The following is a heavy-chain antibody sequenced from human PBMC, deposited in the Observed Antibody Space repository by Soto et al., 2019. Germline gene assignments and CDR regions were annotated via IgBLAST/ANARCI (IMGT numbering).Heavy chain of an antibody. CDR2: FHYSEKT. Sequence: QVRLQESAQGLVKPSETLPLTSTSSGGPISSGPYSWGWLPQPPEEGLEGIGIFHYSEKTNYNTALESRVAISVDTSKNQFSLKVTSVNAADTAIYYCARLGGYCSRTSCHGYYGMDVWGQGTTVTVSS. V-gene: IGHV4-39*01. J-gene: IGHJ6*02. CDR3: ARLGGYCSRTSCHGYYGMDV. D-gene: IGHD2-2*01. CDR1: GGPISSGPYS.